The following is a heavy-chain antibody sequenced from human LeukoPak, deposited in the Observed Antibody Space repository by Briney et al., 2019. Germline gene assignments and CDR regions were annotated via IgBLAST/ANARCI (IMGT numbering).Heavy chain of an antibody. CDR1: GYTFTSYA. Sequence: ASVKVSCKASGYTFTSYAMNWVRQAPGQGLEWMGWINTNTGNPTYAQGFTGRFVFSLDTSVSTAYLQISSLKAEDTAVYYCARAYEGGFLPRHFNWFDPWGQGTLVTVSS. J-gene: IGHJ5*02. CDR2: INTNTGNP. CDR3: ARAYEGGFLPRHFNWFDP. V-gene: IGHV7-4-1*02. D-gene: IGHD3-3*01.